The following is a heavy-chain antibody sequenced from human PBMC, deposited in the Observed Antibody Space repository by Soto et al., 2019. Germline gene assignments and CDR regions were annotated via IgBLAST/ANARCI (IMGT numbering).Heavy chain of an antibody. CDR1: GYTFTSYY. V-gene: IGHV1-46*03. D-gene: IGHD3-9*01. CDR2: INPSGGST. CDR3: ARARGLRYFDGLPTPGNYYYGMDV. Sequence: ASVKVSCKASGYTFTSYYMHWVRQAPGQGLEWMGIINPSGGSTSYAQKFQGRVTMTRDTSTSTVYMELSSLRSEDTAVYYCARARGLRYFDGLPTPGNYYYGMDVWGQGTTVTVSS. J-gene: IGHJ6*02.